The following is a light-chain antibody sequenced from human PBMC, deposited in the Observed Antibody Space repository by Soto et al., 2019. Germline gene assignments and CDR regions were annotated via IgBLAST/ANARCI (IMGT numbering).Light chain of an antibody. J-gene: IGLJ1*01. CDR1: STDVGSHKL. CDR3: CSSGGSPTYV. Sequence: QSALTQPASVSGSPGQSITISCTGTSTDVGSHKLVSWYQQYPGNAPKLIIFEAYKRPSGVSNRFSGSKSGNTASLTISGLKVEDEADYYCCSSGGSPTYVFGTGTKLTVL. CDR2: EAY. V-gene: IGLV2-23*01.